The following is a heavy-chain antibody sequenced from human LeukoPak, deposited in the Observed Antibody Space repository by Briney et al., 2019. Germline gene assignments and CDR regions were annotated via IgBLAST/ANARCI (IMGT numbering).Heavy chain of an antibody. J-gene: IGHJ3*02. CDR1: GYTCTSYD. D-gene: IGHD3-22*01. CDR2: MNPNSGNT. Sequence: ASVTVSCKASGYTCTSYDINWVRHATGQGLEWMGWMNPNSGNTGYAQKFQGRVTMTRNTSINTAYMELSSLRSEDTAVYYCARSSRNYYDSSPSPDAFDIWGQGTMVTVSS. CDR3: ARSSRNYYDSSPSPDAFDI. V-gene: IGHV1-8*01.